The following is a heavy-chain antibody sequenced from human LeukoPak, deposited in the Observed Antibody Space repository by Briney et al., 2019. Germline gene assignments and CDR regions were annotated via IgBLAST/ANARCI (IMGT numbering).Heavy chain of an antibody. CDR2: LYSGGST. V-gene: IGHV3-53*05. CDR1: GFAVRNNY. Sequence: GGSLRLSCAASGFAVRNNYMSWVRQPPGKGLEWVSVLYSGGSTYYADSVKGRFTISRDNSKNTLYLQMNSLRAEDTAVYYCARDTSSAYDILTGYLDYWGQGTLVTVSS. J-gene: IGHJ4*02. D-gene: IGHD3-9*01. CDR3: ARDTSSAYDILTGYLDY.